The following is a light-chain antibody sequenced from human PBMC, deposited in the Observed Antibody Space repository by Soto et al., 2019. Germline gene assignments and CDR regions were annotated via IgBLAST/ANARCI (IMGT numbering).Light chain of an antibody. J-gene: IGKJ4*01. Sequence: EIVLTQSTGTLSLSPGERATLSCRASQSVSSSYLAWYQQKPGQAPRLLIYGASRRATGIPDRFSGSGSGTDFTLSISRLEPEDFAVYYCQQYANSPLLTFGGGTKVDIK. CDR3: QQYANSPLLT. CDR1: QSVSSSY. V-gene: IGKV3-20*01. CDR2: GAS.